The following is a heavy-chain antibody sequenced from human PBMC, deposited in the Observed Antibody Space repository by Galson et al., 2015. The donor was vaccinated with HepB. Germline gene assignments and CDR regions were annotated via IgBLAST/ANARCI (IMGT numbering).Heavy chain of an antibody. Sequence: SLRLSCAASGFTFSSYAMHWVRQAPGKGLEWVAVISYDGSNKYYADSVKGRFTISRDNSKNTLYLQMNSLRAEDTAVYYCTTPRWHRRVLCSAFDIWGQGTMVTVSS. D-gene: IGHD3-10*02. CDR1: GFTFSSYA. J-gene: IGHJ3*02. CDR2: ISYDGSNK. V-gene: IGHV3-30*04. CDR3: TTPRWHRRVLCSAFDI.